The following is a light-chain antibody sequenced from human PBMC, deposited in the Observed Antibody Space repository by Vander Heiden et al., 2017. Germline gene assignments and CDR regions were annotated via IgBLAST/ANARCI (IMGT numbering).Light chain of an antibody. Sequence: QSVLTQPPSVSAAPGQKVTTSCSGSSSNTGKNYVSWYQQLPGTAPKLLIYENNKRPSGIPDRFSGSKSGTSATLGITGLQTGEEADYYCGTWDSSLSAWVFGGGTKLTVL. J-gene: IGLJ3*02. CDR3: GTWDSSLSAWV. CDR2: ENN. CDR1: SSNTGKNY. V-gene: IGLV1-51*02.